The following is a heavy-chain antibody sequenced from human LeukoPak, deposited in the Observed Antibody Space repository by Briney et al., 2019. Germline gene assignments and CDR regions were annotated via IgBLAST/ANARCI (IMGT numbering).Heavy chain of an antibody. J-gene: IGHJ5*02. CDR1: GFTVSSNY. CDR2: IYSGGST. CDR3: ARVGFYGSGSPRFDP. V-gene: IGHV3-53*01. D-gene: IGHD3-10*01. Sequence: GGSLRLSCAASGFTVSSNYMSWVRQAPGKGLEWVSVIYSGGSTYYADSVKGRFTISRDNSENTLYLQMNSLRAEDTAVYYCARVGFYGSGSPRFDPWGQGTLVTVSS.